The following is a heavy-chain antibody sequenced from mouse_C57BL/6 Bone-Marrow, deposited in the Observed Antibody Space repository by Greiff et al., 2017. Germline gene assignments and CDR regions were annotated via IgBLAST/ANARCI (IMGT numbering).Heavy chain of an antibody. CDR2: ISNLAYSI. CDR3: ARGDYGSSYAMDY. CDR1: GFTSSDYG. D-gene: IGHD1-1*01. J-gene: IGHJ4*01. V-gene: IGHV5-15*01. Sequence: EVQLQQSGGGLVQPGGSLKLSCAASGFTSSDYGMAWVRQAPRKGPEWVAFISNLAYSIYYADTVTGRFTISRENAKNTLYLEMSSLRSEDTAMYYCARGDYGSSYAMDYWGQGTSVTVSS.